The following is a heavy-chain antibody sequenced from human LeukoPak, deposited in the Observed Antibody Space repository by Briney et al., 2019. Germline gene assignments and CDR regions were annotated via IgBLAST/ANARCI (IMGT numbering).Heavy chain of an antibody. V-gene: IGHV3-30-3*01. CDR1: GFTFSSYA. CDR2: ISYDGSNK. D-gene: IGHD3-10*01. J-gene: IGHJ4*02. Sequence: GGSLRLSCAASGFTFSSYAMHWVRQAPGKGLEWVAVISYDGSNKYYADSVKGRFTISRDNSKNTLYLQMNSLRAEDTAVCYCARGSRWFGEGYYFDYWGQGTLVTVSS. CDR3: ARGSRWFGEGYYFDY.